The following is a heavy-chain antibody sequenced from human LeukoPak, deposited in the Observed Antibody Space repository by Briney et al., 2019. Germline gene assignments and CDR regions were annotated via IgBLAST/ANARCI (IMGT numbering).Heavy chain of an antibody. CDR3: ATDLNAPHCRSASCYSVV. CDR1: GYTLTECC. J-gene: IGHJ3*01. D-gene: IGHD2-2*01. Sequence: ASVKVSCKVSGYTLTECCMHWVRQAPGKGLEWMGGFDREDGETLYAQKFQGRVTMTEDTSTDTAYMDLSSLRSEDTAVYYCATDLNAPHCRSASCYSVVWGQGTMVSVST. V-gene: IGHV1-24*01. CDR2: FDREDGET.